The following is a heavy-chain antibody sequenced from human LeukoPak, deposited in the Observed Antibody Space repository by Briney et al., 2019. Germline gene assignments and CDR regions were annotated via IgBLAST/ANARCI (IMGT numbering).Heavy chain of an antibody. CDR3: ARGLSNWNELDY. J-gene: IGHJ4*02. CDR1: GGSISSYY. CDR2: IYYSGST. D-gene: IGHD1-1*01. Sequence: PSETLSLTCTVSGGSISSYYWSWLRQPPGKGLEWIGYIYYSGSTNYNPSLKSRVTISVDTSKNRFSLKLSSVTAADTAVYYCARGLSNWNELDYWGQGTLVTVSS. V-gene: IGHV4-59*12.